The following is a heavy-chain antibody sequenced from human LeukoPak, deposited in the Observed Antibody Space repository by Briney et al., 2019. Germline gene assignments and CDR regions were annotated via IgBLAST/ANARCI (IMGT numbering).Heavy chain of an antibody. CDR1: GFTFSSYA. D-gene: IGHD3-10*01. Sequence: GRSLRLSCAASGFTFSSYAMHWVRQAPGKGLEWVAVISYDGSNKYYADSVKGRFTISRDNSKNTLYLQMNNLRAEDTAVYYCARDGSRRNNGSGSRYFDYWGQGTLVTVSS. CDR3: ARDGSRRNNGSGSRYFDY. V-gene: IGHV3-30-3*01. CDR2: ISYDGSNK. J-gene: IGHJ4*02.